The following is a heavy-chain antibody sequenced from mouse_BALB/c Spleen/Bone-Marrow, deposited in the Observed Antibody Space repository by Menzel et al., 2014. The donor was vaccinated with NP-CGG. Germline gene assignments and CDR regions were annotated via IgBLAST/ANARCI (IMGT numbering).Heavy chain of an antibody. CDR1: GDSITSSY. CDR3: ARGNGYHFDY. V-gene: IGHV3-8*02. CDR2: ISYSGNA. D-gene: IGHD1-2*01. J-gene: IGHJ2*01. Sequence: EVMPVESGPSLVKPSQTLSLTCSVTGDSITSSYWNWIRKFPGNKLEYMGYISYSGNAYYNPSLKSRISLTRDTSKNQYYLQLNSVTTEDTATYFCARGNGYHFDYWGQGTTLTVSS.